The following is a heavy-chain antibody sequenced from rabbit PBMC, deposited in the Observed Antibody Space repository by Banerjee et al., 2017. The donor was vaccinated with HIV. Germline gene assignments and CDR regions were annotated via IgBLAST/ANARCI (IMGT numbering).Heavy chain of an antibody. J-gene: IGHJ4*01. V-gene: IGHV1S40*01. CDR3: ARSIDIDYYNF. CDR2: IYTGGLWT. Sequence: QSLEESGGGLVQPEGSLTLTCKASGFDFSAYAMCWVRQAPGKGLEWIACIYTGGLWTYYATWAKGRFTISKTSSTTVTLQMTSLTAADTATYFCARSIDIDYYNFWGPGTLVTVS. CDR1: GFDFSAYA. D-gene: IGHD1-1*01.